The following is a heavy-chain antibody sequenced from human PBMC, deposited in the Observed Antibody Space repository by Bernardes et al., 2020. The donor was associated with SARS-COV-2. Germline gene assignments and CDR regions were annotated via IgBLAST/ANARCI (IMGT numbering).Heavy chain of an antibody. Sequence: GGSLRLSCTASGFTFGNYEMNWVRQAPGKGLEWISYIRSSGDTVYYADSVKGRFTISRDNSKNTLYLQMNSLRAEDTAVYYCAKRPLTTTFLNYFDHWGQGILVTVSS. V-gene: IGHV3-48*03. CDR3: AKRPLTTTFLNYFDH. CDR1: GFTFGNYE. D-gene: IGHD1-1*01. CDR2: IRSSGDTV. J-gene: IGHJ4*02.